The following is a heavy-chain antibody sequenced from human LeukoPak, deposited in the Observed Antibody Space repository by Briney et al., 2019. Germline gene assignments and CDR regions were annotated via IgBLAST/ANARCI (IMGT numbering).Heavy chain of an antibody. J-gene: IGHJ6*02. CDR2: ISAYNGNT. V-gene: IGHV1-18*01. Sequence: ASVKVSCKASGYTFTRYGISWVRKGPGQGLEWIGWISAYNGNTKYAQKLQGRVTMTTDTSTSTAYMELRSLRSDDTAVYYCARDRYCSSTSCYYYYYYGMDVWGQGTTVTVSS. CDR3: ARDRYCSSTSCYYYYYYGMDV. CDR1: GYTFTRYG. D-gene: IGHD2-2*01.